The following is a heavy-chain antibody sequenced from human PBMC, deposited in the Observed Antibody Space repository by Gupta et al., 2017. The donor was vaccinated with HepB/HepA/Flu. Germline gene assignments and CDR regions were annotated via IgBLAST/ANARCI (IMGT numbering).Heavy chain of an antibody. V-gene: IGHV3-48*02. Sequence: EVQLVESGGGLVQPGGSLRLSCAASGLTFNSYSMNWVRQAPGKGLEWVSYISSSSSTKYYADSVKGRVTISRDNAKNSLYLQINSLRDEETAVYYCARSDYYDSSGYYWYAFDIWGQGTMVTVSS. D-gene: IGHD3-22*01. CDR1: GLTFNSYS. CDR3: ARSDYYDSSGYYWYAFDI. J-gene: IGHJ3*02. CDR2: ISSSSSTK.